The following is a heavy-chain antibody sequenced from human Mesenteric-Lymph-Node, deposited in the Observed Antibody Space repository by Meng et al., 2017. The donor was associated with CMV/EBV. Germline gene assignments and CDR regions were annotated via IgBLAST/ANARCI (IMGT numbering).Heavy chain of an antibody. D-gene: IGHD3-16*01. V-gene: IGHV3-53*01. J-gene: IGHJ4*02. CDR3: ARMIKPY. CDR1: GFTVSSNY. Sequence: GESLKISCAASGFTVSSNYMSWVRQAPGKGLEWVSVIYSGGSTYYADSVKGRFTISRDNAKNSLYLQMDSLRAEDTAVYYCARMIKPYWGQGTLVTVSS. CDR2: IYSGGST.